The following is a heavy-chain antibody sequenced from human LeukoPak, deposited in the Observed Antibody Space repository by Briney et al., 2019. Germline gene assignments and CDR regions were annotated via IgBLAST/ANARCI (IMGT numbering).Heavy chain of an antibody. CDR3: ARISSGHDAFDI. Sequence: ASLKVSCKTSGYTFTHYVISWVRQATGQGLEWMGWMNPNSGNTGYAQKFQGRVTITRNTSISTAYMELSSLRSEDTAVYYCARISSGHDAFDIWGQGTMVTVSS. CDR1: GYTFTHYV. J-gene: IGHJ3*02. CDR2: MNPNSGNT. V-gene: IGHV1-8*03. D-gene: IGHD6-19*01.